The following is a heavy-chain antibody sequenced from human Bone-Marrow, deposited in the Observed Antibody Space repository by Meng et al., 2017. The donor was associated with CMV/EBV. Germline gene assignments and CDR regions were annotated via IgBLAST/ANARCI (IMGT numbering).Heavy chain of an antibody. CDR1: GFTFSDYW. CDR3: ARESAVVTGNDAFDI. D-gene: IGHD2-21*02. Sequence: GESLKISCAASGFTFSDYWMHWVRQAPGKGLEWVAVISYDGSNKYYADSVKGRFTISRDNSKNTLYLQMNSLRAEDTAVYYCARESAVVTGNDAFDIWGQGTMVTVSS. V-gene: IGHV3-30-3*01. J-gene: IGHJ3*02. CDR2: ISYDGSNK.